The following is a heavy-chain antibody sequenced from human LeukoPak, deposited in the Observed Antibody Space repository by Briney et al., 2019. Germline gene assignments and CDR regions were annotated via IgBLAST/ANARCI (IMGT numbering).Heavy chain of an antibody. CDR3: ARENTVTPYYFDY. CDR1: GGTFSSYA. V-gene: IGHV1-69*05. CDR2: IIPIFGTA. J-gene: IGHJ4*02. D-gene: IGHD4-17*01. Sequence: SVKVSCKASGGTFSSYAISWVRQAPGQGLELMGRIIPIFGTANYAQKFQGRVTITTDESTSTAYMELSSLRSEDTAVYYCARENTVTPYYFDYWGQGTLVTVSS.